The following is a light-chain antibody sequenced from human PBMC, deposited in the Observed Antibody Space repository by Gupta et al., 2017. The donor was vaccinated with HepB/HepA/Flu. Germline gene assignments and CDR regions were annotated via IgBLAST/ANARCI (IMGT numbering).Light chain of an antibody. CDR1: DSNIGADYD. Sequence: QSVLTQPPSVSGASGQRVTISCTGSDSNIGADYDVHWYQQVPGTAPKLLIYDNTYRPSGVPDRFSGSSSGTSASLAITGLQAEDEADYYCQSYDRSLGGSVFGGGTKLTVL. V-gene: IGLV1-40*01. CDR3: QSYDRSLGGSV. J-gene: IGLJ2*01. CDR2: DNT.